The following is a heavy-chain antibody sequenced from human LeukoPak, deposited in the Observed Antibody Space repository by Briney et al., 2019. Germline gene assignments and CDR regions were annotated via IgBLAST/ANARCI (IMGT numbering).Heavy chain of an antibody. V-gene: IGHV5-51*01. CDR3: TAMYYCARHSRGYSSGWNIDY. D-gene: IGHD6-19*01. Sequence: GESLKISFKGSGYTFTNYWIAWVRQMPGKGLEWMGIIYPGDSDTRYSPSFQGQVTISADKSIDTTYLQWSTLKASDTAMASDTAMYYCARHSRGYSSGWNIDYWGQGTLVTVSS. CDR2: IYPGDSDT. J-gene: IGHJ4*02. CDR1: GYTFTNYW.